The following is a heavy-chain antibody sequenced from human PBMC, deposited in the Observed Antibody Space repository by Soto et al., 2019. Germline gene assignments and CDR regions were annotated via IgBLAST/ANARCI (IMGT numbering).Heavy chain of an antibody. CDR3: ARAPSYDSSGYYYPHFDY. CDR2: IYYSGST. CDR1: GGSISSGDYY. V-gene: IGHV4-30-4*01. J-gene: IGHJ4*02. Sequence: PSETLSLTCTVSGGSISSGDYYWSWIRQPPGKGLEWIGYIYYSGSTYYNPSLKSRVTISVDTSKNQFSLKLSSVTAADTAVYYCARAPSYDSSGYYYPHFDYWGQGTLVTVYS. D-gene: IGHD3-22*01.